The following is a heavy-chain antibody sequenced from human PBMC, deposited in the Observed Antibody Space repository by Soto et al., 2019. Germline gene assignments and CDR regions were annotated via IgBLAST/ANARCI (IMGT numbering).Heavy chain of an antibody. CDR3: ASTAEEEGYYYYGMDV. CDR1: GGTFSSYA. J-gene: IGHJ6*02. V-gene: IGHV1-69*13. CDR2: IIPIFGTA. Sequence: SVKVSCKASGGTFSSYAISWVRQAPGQGLEWMGGIIPIFGTANYAQKFQGRVTITADESTSTAYMELSSLRSEDTAVYYCASTAEEEGYYYYGMDVWGQGTTVTVSS. D-gene: IGHD2-21*02.